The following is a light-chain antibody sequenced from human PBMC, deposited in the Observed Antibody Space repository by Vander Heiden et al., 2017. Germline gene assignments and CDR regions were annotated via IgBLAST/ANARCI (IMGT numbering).Light chain of an antibody. CDR1: SANIGAGYD. CDR2: AYT. J-gene: IGLJ3*02. CDR3: QSYDNSLSAWV. V-gene: IGLV1-40*01. Sequence: PVLTQPPSVSGAAGHRVPVSSTGSSANIGAGYDLHWYQQYPGTAPTLRIQAYTNSPSGVPDRFSCSNSGPSASLAITGLRAEDEAEYYCQSYDNSLSAWVFGGGTELTVL.